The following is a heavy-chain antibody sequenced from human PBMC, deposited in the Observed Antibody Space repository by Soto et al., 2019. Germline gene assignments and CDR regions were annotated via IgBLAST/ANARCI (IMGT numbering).Heavy chain of an antibody. CDR3: ARGWVAAAGTFYYYYGMDV. CDR1: GGTFSSYA. Sequence: ASVKVSCKASGGTFSSYAISWVRQAPGQGLEWMGGIIPIFGTANYAQKFQGRVTITADESTSTAYMELSSLRSEDTAVYYCARGWVAAAGTFYYYYGMDVWGQGTTVNVSS. D-gene: IGHD6-13*01. CDR2: IIPIFGTA. J-gene: IGHJ6*02. V-gene: IGHV1-69*13.